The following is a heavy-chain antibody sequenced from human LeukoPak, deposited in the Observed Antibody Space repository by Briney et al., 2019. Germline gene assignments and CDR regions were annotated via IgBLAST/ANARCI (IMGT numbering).Heavy chain of an antibody. Sequence: GGSLRLSCAVSGFTFDDYAMHWVRQVPGKGLEWVSGINWSSDSIGYADSVKGRFTTSRDNAKNSLYLEMNSLRAEDTAVYYCTTPTGPAVIIDYWGPGTLVTVSS. D-gene: IGHD2-2*01. CDR2: INWSSDSI. J-gene: IGHJ4*02. CDR3: TTPTGPAVIIDY. CDR1: GFTFDDYA. V-gene: IGHV3-9*01.